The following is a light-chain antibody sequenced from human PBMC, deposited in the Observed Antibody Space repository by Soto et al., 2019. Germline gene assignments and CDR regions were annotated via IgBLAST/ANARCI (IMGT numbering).Light chain of an antibody. J-gene: IGKJ1*01. CDR1: QAIGND. Sequence: DIQMTQSPSSLSAAVGDRVTITCRASQAIGNDLNWYQRRPGKAPNLLIFYASTLQTGVPSRFSGSGSWTHFTLTINGLQPEDSSIYYCQQSYTTPLTFGQGTKVEVK. CDR3: QQSYTTPLT. CDR2: YAS. V-gene: IGKV1-39*01.